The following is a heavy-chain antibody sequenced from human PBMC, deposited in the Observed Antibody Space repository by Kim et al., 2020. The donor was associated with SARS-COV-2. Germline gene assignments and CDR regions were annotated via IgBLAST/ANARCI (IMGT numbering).Heavy chain of an antibody. V-gene: IGHV3-9*01. CDR3: AKDRSAAGGFDY. J-gene: IGHJ4*02. CDR2: ISWNSGSI. CDR1: GFTFDDYA. Sequence: LRLSCAASGFTFDDYAMHWVRQAPGKGLEWVSGISWNSGSIGYADSVKGRFTISRDNAKNSLHLQMNSLRAEDTALYYCAKDRSAAGGFDYWGQGTL. D-gene: IGHD6-13*01.